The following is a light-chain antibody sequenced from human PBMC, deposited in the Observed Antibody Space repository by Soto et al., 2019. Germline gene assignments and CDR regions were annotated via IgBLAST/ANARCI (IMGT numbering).Light chain of an antibody. J-gene: IGKJ1*01. CDR1: QSISSY. Sequence: DIQMTQSPSSLSASVGDRVTITCRASQSISSYVNWYQQKPGKAPNLLIYSASTLQSVVPSRFTGGGSGTDFSLTIHSLEPEDFATYICQQIYSTPWTFGQGTKVEI. CDR3: QQIYSTPWT. CDR2: SAS. V-gene: IGKV1-39*01.